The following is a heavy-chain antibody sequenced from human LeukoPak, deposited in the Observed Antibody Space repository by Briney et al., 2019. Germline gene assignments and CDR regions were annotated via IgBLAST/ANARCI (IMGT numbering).Heavy chain of an antibody. CDR1: GYTFNRYG. J-gene: IGHJ3*02. D-gene: IGHD3-16*01. V-gene: IGHV1-18*01. Sequence: ASVKVSCKASGYTFNRYGVNWVRQAPGQGLEWMGWIGTYNGNTNLAQKFKGRVTMTTDTATSTAYTELKSLRLDDTAVYYCAKDRVGAPPGDWEYLGASNCFDIWGQGTMVSVSS. CDR3: AKDRVGAPPGDWEYLGASNCFDI. CDR2: IGTYNGNT.